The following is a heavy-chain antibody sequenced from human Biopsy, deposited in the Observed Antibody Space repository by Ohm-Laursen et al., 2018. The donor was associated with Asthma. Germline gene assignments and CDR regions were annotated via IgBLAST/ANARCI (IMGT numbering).Heavy chain of an antibody. D-gene: IGHD4-17*01. J-gene: IGHJ4*02. CDR3: ASDFPKDYVRYNFQF. Sequence: ATVKISCKISGYSLTDLSVHWVRQAPGQGLEWMGGHDHEEGGTVNARRLQGRVTMTEDTSTDTAYMELSSLSSDDTAVYYCASDFPKDYVRYNFQFWGQGTLVTVSS. CDR1: GYSLTDLS. V-gene: IGHV1-24*01. CDR2: HDHEEGGT.